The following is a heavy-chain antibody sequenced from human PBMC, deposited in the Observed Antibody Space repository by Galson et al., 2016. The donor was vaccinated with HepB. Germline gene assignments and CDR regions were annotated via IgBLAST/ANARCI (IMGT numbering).Heavy chain of an antibody. Sequence: SLRLSCAASGFTFSSYGMNWVRQAPGKGLDWVSYISDSSSTIYYADSVTGRFTISRDNAKNSLYLQMNILRDEDTAVYYCARSGAFCGGDCYPPDVFDIWGRGTMVTVSS. J-gene: IGHJ3*02. D-gene: IGHD2-21*02. CDR1: GFTFSSYG. CDR3: ARSGAFCGGDCYPPDVFDI. CDR2: ISDSSSTI. V-gene: IGHV3-48*02.